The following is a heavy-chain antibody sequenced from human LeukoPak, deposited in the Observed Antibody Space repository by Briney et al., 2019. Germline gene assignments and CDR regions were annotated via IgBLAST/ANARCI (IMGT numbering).Heavy chain of an antibody. CDR1: GGSISSSSYY. V-gene: IGHV4-39*01. CDR3: ARSGIAVAGTDDYFDY. D-gene: IGHD6-19*01. Sequence: PSETLSLTCTVSGGSISSSSYYWGWSRQPPGKGLEWIGSIYYSGSTYYNPSLKSRVTISVDTSKNQFSLKLSSVTAADTAVYYCARSGIAVAGTDDYFDYWGQGTLVTVSS. CDR2: IYYSGST. J-gene: IGHJ4*02.